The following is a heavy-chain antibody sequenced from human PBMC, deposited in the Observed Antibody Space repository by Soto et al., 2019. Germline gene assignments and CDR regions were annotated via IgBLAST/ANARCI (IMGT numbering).Heavy chain of an antibody. Sequence: SVKVSCKASGGTFSSYAISWVRQAPGQGLEWMGGIIPIFGTANYAQKFQGRVTITADESTSTAYMELSSLRSEDTAVYYCAREGFYGDYRFDYWGQGTLVTVSP. CDR3: AREGFYGDYRFDY. J-gene: IGHJ4*02. CDR1: GGTFSSYA. D-gene: IGHD4-17*01. CDR2: IIPIFGTA. V-gene: IGHV1-69*13.